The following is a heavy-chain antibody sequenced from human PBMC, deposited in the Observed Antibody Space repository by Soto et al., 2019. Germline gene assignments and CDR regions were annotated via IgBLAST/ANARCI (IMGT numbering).Heavy chain of an antibody. Sequence: ASVKVSCKASGGTFSSYAIRWVRQAPGQGLEWMGGIIPIFGTANYAQKFQGRVTITADESTSTAYMELSSLRSEDTAVYYCARTSGYDSYYYYYGMDVWGQGXTVTVSS. CDR3: ARTSGYDSYYYYYGMDV. D-gene: IGHD5-12*01. J-gene: IGHJ6*02. V-gene: IGHV1-69*13. CDR1: GGTFSSYA. CDR2: IIPIFGTA.